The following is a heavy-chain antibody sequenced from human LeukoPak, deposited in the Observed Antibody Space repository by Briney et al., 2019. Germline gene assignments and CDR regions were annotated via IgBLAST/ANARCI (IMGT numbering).Heavy chain of an antibody. D-gene: IGHD1-26*01. CDR3: AVVGATSGSDY. V-gene: IGHV1-69*04. J-gene: IGHJ4*02. CDR2: IIPILGIA. Sequence: ASVKVSCKASGGTFSSYAISWVRQAPGQGLEWMGRIIPILGIANYAQRFQGRVTITADKSTSTAYMELSSLRSEDTAVYYCAVVGATSGSDYWGQGTLVTVSS. CDR1: GGTFSSYA.